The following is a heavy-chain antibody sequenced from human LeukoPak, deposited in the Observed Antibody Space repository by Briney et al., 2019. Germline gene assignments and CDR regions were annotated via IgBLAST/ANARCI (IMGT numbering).Heavy chain of an antibody. CDR2: ISAYNGNT. V-gene: IGHV1-18*01. J-gene: IGHJ5*02. D-gene: IGHD3-3*01. CDR1: GYTFTSYG. CDR3: ARDSDTIFGVVIPNWFDP. Sequence: ASVKVSCKASGYTFTSYGISWVRQAPGQGLEWMGWISAYNGNTNYAQKLQGRVTMTTDTSTSTAYMELRSLRSDDTAVYYCARDSDTIFGVVIPNWFDPWGQGTLVTVSS.